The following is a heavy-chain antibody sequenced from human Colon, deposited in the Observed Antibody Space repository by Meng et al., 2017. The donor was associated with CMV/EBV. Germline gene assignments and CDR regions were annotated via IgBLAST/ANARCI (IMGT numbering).Heavy chain of an antibody. CDR2: INPSSGGT. D-gene: IGHD3-16*02. CDR1: GYTFIAYY. J-gene: IGHJ4*02. Sequence: QLGRCGPEETNPGHSFTPEVYCKASGYTFIAYYIHWVRQVPGQGLEWMGWINPSSGGTNFARKFRGRVTMTTDTSISTAYIKLNSLRSDDTAVYYCARDGVIGPFDFWGQGTLVTVSS. V-gene: IGHV1-2*02. CDR3: ARDGVIGPFDF.